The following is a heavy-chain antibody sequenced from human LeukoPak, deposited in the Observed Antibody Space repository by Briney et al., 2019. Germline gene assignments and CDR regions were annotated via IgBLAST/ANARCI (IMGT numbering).Heavy chain of an antibody. J-gene: IGHJ4*02. Sequence: SETLSLTCTVSGGSISSITFYWGWIRQPPGKGLEWIGTIYYSGSTHYNPSLKSRVTISVDTSKNQFSLNLSSVTAADTALYYCARGWYASGSYFPPGEWGQGTLVTVSS. CDR1: GGSISSITFY. D-gene: IGHD3-10*01. V-gene: IGHV4-39*01. CDR3: ARGWYASGSYFPPGE. CDR2: IYYSGST.